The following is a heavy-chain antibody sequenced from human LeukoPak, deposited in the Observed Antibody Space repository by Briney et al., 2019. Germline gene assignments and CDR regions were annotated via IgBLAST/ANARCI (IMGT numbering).Heavy chain of an antibody. CDR1: GFTFSSYE. V-gene: IGHV3-48*03. D-gene: IGHD6-13*01. Sequence: GGSLRLSCAASGFTFSSYEMDWVRQAPGKGLEWVSYISSSGSTIYYADSVKGRFTISRDNAKNSLYLQMNSLRAEDTAVYYCARDDSGTLDYWGQGTLVTVSS. J-gene: IGHJ4*02. CDR3: ARDDSGTLDY. CDR2: ISSSGSTI.